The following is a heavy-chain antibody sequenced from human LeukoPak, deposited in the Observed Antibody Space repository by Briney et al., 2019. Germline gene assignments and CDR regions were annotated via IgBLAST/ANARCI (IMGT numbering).Heavy chain of an antibody. CDR2: INHSGST. CDR1: GGSFSGYY. D-gene: IGHD6-19*01. V-gene: IGHV4-34*01. Sequence: PETLSLTCAVYGGSFSGYYWSWIRQPPGKGLEWIGEINHSGSTNYNPSLKSRVTISVDTSKNQFSLKLSSVTAADTAVYYCASGSSGWLHWGQGTLVTVSS. J-gene: IGHJ4*02. CDR3: ASGSSGWLH.